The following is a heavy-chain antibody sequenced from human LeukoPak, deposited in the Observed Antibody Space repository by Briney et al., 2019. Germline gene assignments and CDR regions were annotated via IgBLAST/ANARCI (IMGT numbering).Heavy chain of an antibody. CDR2: ISSSSSYI. CDR3: ARTKIVVVPVDAFDI. D-gene: IGHD2-2*01. CDR1: GFTFSSYS. J-gene: IGHJ3*02. V-gene: IGHV3-21*01. Sequence: GGSLRLSCAASGFTFSSYSMNWVRQAPGKGLEWVSSISSSSSYIYYADSVKGRFTISRDNAKNSLYLQMNSLRAEDTAVYYCARTKIVVVPVDAFDIWGQGTMVTVPS.